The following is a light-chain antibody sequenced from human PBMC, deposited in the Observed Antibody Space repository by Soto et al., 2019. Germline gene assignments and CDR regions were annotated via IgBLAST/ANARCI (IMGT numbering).Light chain of an antibody. CDR2: ATS. Sequence: IQLTQSPSSLSASVGDRVTITCRTSQSISAYLNWYHQKPGQAPELLIYATSKLHSGVPSRFSGSGSVTEFTLTINSLQPEDLATYYCQQSHSTEYSFGQGTRLEIK. CDR3: QQSHSTEYS. J-gene: IGKJ2*01. V-gene: IGKV1-39*01. CDR1: QSISAY.